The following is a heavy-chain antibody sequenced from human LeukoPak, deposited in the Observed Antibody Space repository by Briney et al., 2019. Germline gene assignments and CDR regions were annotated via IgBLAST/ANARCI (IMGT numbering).Heavy chain of an antibody. J-gene: IGHJ4*02. CDR3: ARVPYRTGAFDY. V-gene: IGHV3-69-1*01. CDR2: ISSSSTI. CDR1: GFTFSKAW. D-gene: IGHD1-1*01. Sequence: PGGSLRLSCAASGFTFSKAWMSWVRQAPGKGLEWISYISSSSTIYYTDSVKGRFTISRDNAKNSLYLQMNSLRDEDTALYYCARVPYRTGAFDYWGQGTLVTVSS.